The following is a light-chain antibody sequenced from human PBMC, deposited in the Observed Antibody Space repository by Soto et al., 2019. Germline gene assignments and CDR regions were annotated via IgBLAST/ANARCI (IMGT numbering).Light chain of an antibody. CDR3: CSYVGSDTYVI. Sequence: QSALTQPASVSGSPGQSITISCTGTSSDIGGYILVSWYQQEPGKAPKLMIYEGSKRPSGVSNRFSGSKSGNTAYLTIAGLQAEDEAHYYCCSYVGSDTYVIFGGGTKLTVL. J-gene: IGLJ2*01. V-gene: IGLV2-23*01. CDR1: SSDIGGYIL. CDR2: EGS.